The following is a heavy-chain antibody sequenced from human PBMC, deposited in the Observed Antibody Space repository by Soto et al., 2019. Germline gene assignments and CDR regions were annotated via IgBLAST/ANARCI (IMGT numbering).Heavy chain of an antibody. V-gene: IGHV1-18*01. CDR2: INVYNGNT. J-gene: IGHJ5*02. CDR3: ARGVGSWSFYNHYICFAP. D-gene: IGHD3-10*01. Sequence: QVQLVQSGGEVKKPGASVKVSCKASGYTFTNYGISWVRQAPGQGLEWMGWINVYNGNTKYAQKVQGSVTMTTDTSTSTAYMELRSLTPHHTSVYYSARGVGSWSFYNHYICFAPWRQGTLVTFSS. CDR1: GYTFTNYG.